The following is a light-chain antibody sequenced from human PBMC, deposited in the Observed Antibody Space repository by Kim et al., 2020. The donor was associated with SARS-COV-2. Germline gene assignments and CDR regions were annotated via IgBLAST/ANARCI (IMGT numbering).Light chain of an antibody. CDR2: RNN. V-gene: IGLV1-40*01. J-gene: IGLJ2*01. Sequence: QRITIPCTGSSSNIVAGFDVHWYQQVPGTAPKLLIYRNNNRPSGVPDRFSGSKSGISASLAITGLQAEDEADYYCHSYDNSLSALLFGGGTQLTVL. CDR1: SSNIVAGFD. CDR3: HSYDNSLSALL.